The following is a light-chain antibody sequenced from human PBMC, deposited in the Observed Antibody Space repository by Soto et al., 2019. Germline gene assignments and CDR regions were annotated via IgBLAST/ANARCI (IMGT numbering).Light chain of an antibody. CDR3: QHYNTFPRT. V-gene: IGKV1-5*03. CDR1: QPTSSW. J-gene: IGKJ1*01. Sequence: DILMTQSPSTLSASVGDRVTTTCPASQPTSSWLAWYQQKVGKAPKLLNHKASSLQSGVPSRFSGSGSGTDFTLTMSSLQAEDFATYYCQHYNTFPRTFDQGTKV. CDR2: KAS.